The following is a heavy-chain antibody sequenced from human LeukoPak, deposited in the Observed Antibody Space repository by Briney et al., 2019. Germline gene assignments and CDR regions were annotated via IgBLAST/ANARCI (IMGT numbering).Heavy chain of an antibody. CDR2: ISNSGTTI. CDR3: ARLMYYNFWSAYYFDS. CDR1: GFTFSSYA. Sequence: GGSLRLSCAASGFTFSSYATSWVRQAPGKGLEWISYISNSGTTIYYADSVKGRFTISRDNAKDSLYLQMNSLRAEDTAVYYCARLMYYNFWSAYYFDSWGQGTLVTVSS. J-gene: IGHJ4*02. D-gene: IGHD3-3*01. V-gene: IGHV3-48*04.